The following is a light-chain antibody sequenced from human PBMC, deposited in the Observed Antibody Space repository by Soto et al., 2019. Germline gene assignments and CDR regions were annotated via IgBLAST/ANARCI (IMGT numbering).Light chain of an antibody. J-gene: IGKJ1*01. Sequence: DIQMTQSPSTLSASVGDRVTISCRASQSVSNWLAWYQQKPGKAPKLLIYKASSLESGVPSRFSGSGSGTEFTLTISSLQPDDFATYYCQQYYYYWTFGQGTKVEIK. CDR2: KAS. CDR1: QSVSNW. V-gene: IGKV1-5*03. CDR3: QQYYYYWT.